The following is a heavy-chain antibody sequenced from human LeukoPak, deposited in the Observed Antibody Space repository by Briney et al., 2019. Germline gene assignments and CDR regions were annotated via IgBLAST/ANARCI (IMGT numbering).Heavy chain of an antibody. CDR1: GFTFSSYG. V-gene: IGHV3-23*01. Sequence: GGSLRLSCAASGFTFSSYGMTWVRQAPGKGLEWVSAISASGGTTYYGDSVKGRFTFSRDNSKNTLYLQMNSLRADDTVVYYCAKGKKLAARPYYMDVWGKGTTVIVSS. CDR3: AKGKKLAARPYYMDV. CDR2: ISASGGTT. D-gene: IGHD6-6*01. J-gene: IGHJ6*03.